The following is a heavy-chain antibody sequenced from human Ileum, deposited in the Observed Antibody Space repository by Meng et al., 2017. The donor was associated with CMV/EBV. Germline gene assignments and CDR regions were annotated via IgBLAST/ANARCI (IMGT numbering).Heavy chain of an antibody. Sequence: AVSGGSLTGYSCSWIRQPPGKGLEWIGEINYSESTNYNPSLNSRVTISVDTFKNQCSLKLRSVTAADTAVYYCARRVGSGKYYFDYWSQGTLVTVSS. J-gene: IGHJ4*02. D-gene: IGHD3-10*01. CDR2: INYSEST. V-gene: IGHV4-34*01. CDR3: ARRVGSGKYYFDY. CDR1: GGSLTGYS.